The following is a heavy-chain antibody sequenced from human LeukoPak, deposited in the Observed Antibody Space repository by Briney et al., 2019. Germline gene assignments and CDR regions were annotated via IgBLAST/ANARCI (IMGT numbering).Heavy chain of an antibody. CDR2: ISGSGGST. J-gene: IGHJ6*03. CDR3: AKANFPLSITIFGVAPYMDV. V-gene: IGHV3-23*01. D-gene: IGHD3-3*01. Sequence: GGSLRLSCAASGFTFSSYAMSWVRQAPGKGLEWVSAISGSGGSTYYADSVKGRFTISRDNSKNTLYLQMNSLRAEDTAVYYCAKANFPLSITIFGVAPYMDVWGKGTTVTVSS. CDR1: GFTFSSYA.